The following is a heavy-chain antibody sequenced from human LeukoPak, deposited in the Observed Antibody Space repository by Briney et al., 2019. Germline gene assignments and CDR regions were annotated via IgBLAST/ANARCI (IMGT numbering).Heavy chain of an antibody. J-gene: IGHJ4*02. Sequence: GEPLKISCKGSGYTFTNYWIGWVRQMPGKGLEWMGIIYPGDSDTRYSPSFQGQVTISADKSISTAYLQWSSLKASDTAMYYCARPSRHQLRFLEFPMYYFDYWGQGTLVTVSS. CDR1: GYTFTNYW. V-gene: IGHV5-51*01. CDR2: IYPGDSDT. CDR3: ARPSRHQLRFLEFPMYYFDY. D-gene: IGHD3-3*01.